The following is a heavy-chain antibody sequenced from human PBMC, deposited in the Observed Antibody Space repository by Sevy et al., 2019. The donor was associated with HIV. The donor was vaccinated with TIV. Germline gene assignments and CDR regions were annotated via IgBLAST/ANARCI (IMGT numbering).Heavy chain of an antibody. CDR1: GFSFSTYW. Sequence: GGSLRLSCAASGFSFSTYWMTWVRQAPGKGLEWVATMNQDGTERDYVDSVKGRFTTSRDNTKTSPFLQMNSLSAEDTGVYYFVSDGLGGFSYSLDCWGQGTLVTVSS. D-gene: IGHD3-16*01. CDR3: VSDGLGGFSYSLDC. J-gene: IGHJ4*02. CDR2: MNQDGTER. V-gene: IGHV3-7*01.